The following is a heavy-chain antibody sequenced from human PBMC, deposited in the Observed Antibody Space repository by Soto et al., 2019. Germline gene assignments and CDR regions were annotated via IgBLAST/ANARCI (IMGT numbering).Heavy chain of an antibody. CDR1: GYTFTSYG. V-gene: IGHV1-18*01. Sequence: QVQLVQSGAEVKKPGASVKVSCKASGYTFTSYGISWVRQAPGQGLEWMGWISAYNGNTNYAQKLQGRVTMTTDTSTSTADMELRSLRYDDTAVYYCARGAPGEWELLPVDYWGQGTLVTVSS. CDR3: ARGAPGEWELLPVDY. J-gene: IGHJ4*02. D-gene: IGHD1-26*01. CDR2: ISAYNGNT.